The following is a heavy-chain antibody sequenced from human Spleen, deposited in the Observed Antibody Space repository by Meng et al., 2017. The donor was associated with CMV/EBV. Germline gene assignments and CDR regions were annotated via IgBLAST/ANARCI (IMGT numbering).Heavy chain of an antibody. J-gene: IGHJ5*01. CDR2: IKYDGSEE. V-gene: IGHV3-7*03. D-gene: IGHD2-21*01. CDR1: GFTFSSYW. Sequence: GESLKISCAASGFTFSSYWMTWVRQAPGKGLEWVANIKYDGSEENYVDSVKGRFTISRDNAKNSVYLQMNSLRAEDTAVYYCARATHIPHWFDSWGQGALVTVSS. CDR3: ARATHIPHWFDS.